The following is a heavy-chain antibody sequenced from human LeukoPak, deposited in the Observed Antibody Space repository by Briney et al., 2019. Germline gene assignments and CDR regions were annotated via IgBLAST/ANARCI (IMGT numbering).Heavy chain of an antibody. CDR3: ARAGHPGGAFDI. J-gene: IGHJ3*02. Sequence: GGSLRLSCEASGFTFRNYWMTWVRQAPGKGLEWVATMNSSGSEIRYVDSVEGRFTISRDNAKNSLYLQMNSLRAENTAVFYCARAGHPGGAFDIWGQGTMVTVSS. CDR1: GFTFRNYW. V-gene: IGHV3-7*01. D-gene: IGHD4-23*01. CDR2: MNSSGSEI.